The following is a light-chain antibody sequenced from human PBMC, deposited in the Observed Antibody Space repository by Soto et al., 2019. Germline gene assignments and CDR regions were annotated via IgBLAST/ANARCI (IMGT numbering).Light chain of an antibody. CDR3: KQYSSLLYT. J-gene: IGKJ2*01. CDR1: QSVSSSF. V-gene: IGKV3-20*01. CDR2: GVS. Sequence: EIVLTQSPGTLSLSPGERATLSCRASQSVSSSFLAWYQQKPGQAPRLLIYGVSSRATGIPDTFSGSGSGTYFTVTISRLEPEDFAVYYCKQYSSLLYTFGQGTKMEIK.